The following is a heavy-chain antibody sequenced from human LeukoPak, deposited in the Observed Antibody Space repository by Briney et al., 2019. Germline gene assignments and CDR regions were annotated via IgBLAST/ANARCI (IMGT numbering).Heavy chain of an antibody. J-gene: IGHJ4*02. V-gene: IGHV3-7*01. D-gene: IGHD6-13*01. CDR1: GFTFSNYW. CDR3: ASTIGSAGTQY. Sequence: GGSLRLSCAASGFTFSNYWMSWVRQAPGKGLEWVANINQDGSAKYYVDSMEGRFTISRDNAKNRLYLQMNSLGAEDTAVYYCASTIGSAGTQYWGQGTLVTVSS. CDR2: INQDGSAK.